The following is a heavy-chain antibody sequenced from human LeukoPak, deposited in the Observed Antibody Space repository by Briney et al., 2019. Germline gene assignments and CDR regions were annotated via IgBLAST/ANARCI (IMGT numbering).Heavy chain of an antibody. CDR3: ARDAPKSRAAGGKNWFDP. CDR2: ISSSSSYI. CDR1: GFTFSSYS. J-gene: IGHJ5*02. Sequence: PGGSLRLSCAASGFTFSSYSINWVRQAPGKGLEWVSSISSSSSYIYYADSVKGRFTISRDNAKNSLYLQMNSLRAEDTAVYYCARDAPKSRAAGGKNWFDPWGQGTLVTVSS. V-gene: IGHV3-21*01. D-gene: IGHD6-13*01.